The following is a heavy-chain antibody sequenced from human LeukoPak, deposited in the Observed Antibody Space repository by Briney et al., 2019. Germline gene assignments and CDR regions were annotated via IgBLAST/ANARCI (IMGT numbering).Heavy chain of an antibody. J-gene: IGHJ6*03. CDR2: IYYSGST. CDR1: GGSISSSSYY. V-gene: IGHV4-39*01. D-gene: IGHD2-15*01. CDR3: ARHALGYCSGGRCPIPCYYYMDV. Sequence: SETLSLTCTVSGGSISSSSYYWGWIRQPPGKGLEWIGNIYYSGSTYYNPSLKSRVTISVDTSKNQFSLKLTSVTAADTAVYYCARHALGYCSGGRCPIPCYYYMDVWGKGTTVTVSS.